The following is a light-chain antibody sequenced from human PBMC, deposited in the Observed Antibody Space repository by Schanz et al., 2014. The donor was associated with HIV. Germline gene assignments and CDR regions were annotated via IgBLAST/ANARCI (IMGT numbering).Light chain of an antibody. CDR1: QSLDRW. J-gene: IGKJ4*01. V-gene: IGKV1-5*03. Sequence: DIQMTQSPSTLSASVGDRVTITCRAGQSLDRWLAWYQQKPGKAPKLLIYKASSLESGVPSRFSGSGSGTEFTLTISSLQPDDFATYYCQQYNSYPLTFGGGTKVEIK. CDR3: QQYNSYPLT. CDR2: KAS.